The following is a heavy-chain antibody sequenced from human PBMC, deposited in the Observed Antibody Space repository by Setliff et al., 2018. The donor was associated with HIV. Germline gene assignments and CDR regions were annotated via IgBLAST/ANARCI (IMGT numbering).Heavy chain of an antibody. CDR2: VNPTGAST. CDR1: GYTFTRFY. V-gene: IGHV1-46*01. J-gene: IGHJ4*02. Sequence: ASVKVSCKASGYTFTRFYIHWVRQAPGQVPECMGIVNPTGASTTYAQKFQGRVTITRATATSTVYMELSSLTSDDTAVYYCARGSKYDGETDFDYWGQGTLVTVSS. D-gene: IGHD2-21*01. CDR3: ARGSKYDGETDFDY.